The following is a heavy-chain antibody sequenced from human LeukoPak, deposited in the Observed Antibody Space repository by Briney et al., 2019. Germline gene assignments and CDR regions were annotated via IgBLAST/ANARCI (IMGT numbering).Heavy chain of an antibody. D-gene: IGHD5-24*01. V-gene: IGHV4-59*01. CDR2: MHDSGIT. J-gene: IGHJ4*02. Sequence: PSETLSLTCTVSGGSISSYHCSWIRPPPGKGLEWIGYMHDSGITNYNPSLESRVTLSVDTSKNQFSLKLNSVTAADTAVYYCATGRDAYKTGYWGQGTLVTVSS. CDR3: ATGRDAYKTGY. CDR1: GGSISSYH.